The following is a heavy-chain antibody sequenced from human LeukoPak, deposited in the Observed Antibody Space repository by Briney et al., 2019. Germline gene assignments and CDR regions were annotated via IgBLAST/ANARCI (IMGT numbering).Heavy chain of an antibody. V-gene: IGHV3-48*03. D-gene: IGHD3-10*01. J-gene: IGHJ4*02. Sequence: PGGSLRLSCAASGFTFSSYEMNWVRQAPGKGLEWVSYISSSGSTIYYADSVKGRFTISRDNAKNSLYLQMNSLRAEDTAVYYCARGSMVNGYYYGAFDYWGQGTLVTVSS. CDR3: ARGSMVNGYYYGAFDY. CDR2: ISSSGSTI. CDR1: GFTFSSYE.